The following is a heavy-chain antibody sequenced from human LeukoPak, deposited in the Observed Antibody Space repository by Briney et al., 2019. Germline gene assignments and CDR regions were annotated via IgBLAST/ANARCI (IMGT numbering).Heavy chain of an antibody. D-gene: IGHD4-17*01. CDR3: AKTPYGAYTFAN. J-gene: IGHJ4*02. CDR1: GFTFSSYS. Sequence: GGSLRLSCAASGFTFSSYSMSWVRQAPGKGLEWVSSISTSSSYIYYADSVKGRFTIFRDNARNSLFLQRNSLRAEDTAVYYCAKTPYGAYTFANWGQGTLVTASP. CDR2: ISTSSSYI. V-gene: IGHV3-21*04.